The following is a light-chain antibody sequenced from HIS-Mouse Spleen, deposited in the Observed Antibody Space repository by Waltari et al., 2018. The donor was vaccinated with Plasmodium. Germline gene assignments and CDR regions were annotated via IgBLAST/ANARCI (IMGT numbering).Light chain of an antibody. V-gene: IGKV3-15*01. J-gene: IGKJ3*01. CDR3: QQYNNWSFT. CDR1: QSVSSN. Sequence: IVMTQSPATLSVSPGERATLSCRASQSVSSNLAWYQQKPGQVPRLLIYGASPRATGIPARFSGSGSGTEFTLTISSLQSEDFAVYYCQQYNNWSFTFGPGTKVDIK. CDR2: GAS.